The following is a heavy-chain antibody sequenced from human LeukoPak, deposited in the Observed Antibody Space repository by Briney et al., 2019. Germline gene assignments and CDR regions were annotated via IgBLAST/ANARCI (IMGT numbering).Heavy chain of an antibody. J-gene: IGHJ4*02. Sequence: GGSLRLSCAASEFTFSNYGMSWVRQAPGKGLEWVSAISGSGGSTYYADSVKGRFTISRDNAKNALYLQMNSLRAEDTGVYFCARGQTLTFWGQGTLVTVSS. CDR3: ARGQTLTF. V-gene: IGHV3-23*01. CDR1: EFTFSNYG. CDR2: ISGSGGST.